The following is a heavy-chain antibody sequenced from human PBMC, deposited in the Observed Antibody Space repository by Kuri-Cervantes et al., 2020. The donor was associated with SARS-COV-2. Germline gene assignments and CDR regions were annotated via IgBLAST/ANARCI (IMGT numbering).Heavy chain of an antibody. CDR3: AGDLSWVYYDSSGYYYPDYYYGMDV. CDR1: GGSISSYY. J-gene: IGHJ6*02. CDR2: IYYSGST. D-gene: IGHD3-22*01. Sequence: SETLSLSCTVSGGSISSYYWSWIRQPPGKGLEWIGYIYYSGSTNYNPSLKSRVTISVDTSKNQFSLKLSSVTAADTAVYYCAGDLSWVYYDSSGYYYPDYYYGMDVWGQGTTVTVSS. V-gene: IGHV4-59*01.